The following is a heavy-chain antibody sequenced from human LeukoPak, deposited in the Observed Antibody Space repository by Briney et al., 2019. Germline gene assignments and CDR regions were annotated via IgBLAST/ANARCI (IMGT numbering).Heavy chain of an antibody. Sequence: SGGSLRLSCAASGYTFTSYYMHWVRQAPGQGLEWMGIINPSGGSTSYAQKFQGRVTMTRDTSTSTVYMELSSLRSEDTAVYYCARDAKGNGDYGMDVWGQGTTVTVSS. D-gene: IGHD4-17*01. CDR2: INPSGGST. CDR1: GYTFTSYY. V-gene: IGHV1-46*01. CDR3: ARDAKGNGDYGMDV. J-gene: IGHJ6*02.